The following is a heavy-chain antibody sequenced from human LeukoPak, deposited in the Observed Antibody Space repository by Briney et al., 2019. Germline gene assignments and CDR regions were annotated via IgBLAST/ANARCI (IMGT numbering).Heavy chain of an antibody. V-gene: IGHV3-7*01. CDR1: GFTVSSNY. D-gene: IGHD4-17*01. CDR3: ARDEATVTSDY. J-gene: IGHJ4*02. CDR2: IRQDGSDK. Sequence: PGGSLRLSCAASGFTVSSNYMSWVRQAPGKGLEWVANIRQDGSDKYYVDSVKGRFTISRDNAKNSLFLRMNSLRADDTAVYYCARDEATVTSDYWGQGTLVTVSS.